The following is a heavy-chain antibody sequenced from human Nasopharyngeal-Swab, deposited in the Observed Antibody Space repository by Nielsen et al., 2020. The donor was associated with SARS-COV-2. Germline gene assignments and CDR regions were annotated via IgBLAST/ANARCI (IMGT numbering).Heavy chain of an antibody. D-gene: IGHD6-19*01. V-gene: IGHV3-11*06. CDR1: GFTFSDYY. CDR2: ISSSSYT. Sequence: GGSLRLSCAASGFTFSDYYMSWIRQAPGKGLEWVSYISSSSYTNYADSVKGRFNISRDNAKNSLYLQMNSLRAEDTAVYYCAREAMGIAVAGTSLGYMDVWGKGTTVTVSS. J-gene: IGHJ6*03. CDR3: AREAMGIAVAGTSLGYMDV.